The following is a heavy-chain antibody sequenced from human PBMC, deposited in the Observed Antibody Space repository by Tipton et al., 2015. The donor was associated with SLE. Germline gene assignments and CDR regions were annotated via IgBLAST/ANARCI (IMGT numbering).Heavy chain of an antibody. J-gene: IGHJ6*04. CDR3: ARVDPPPI. Sequence: SLRPSCAASGFTGDYYMNWIRQAPGKGLEWVAYISSSGTTIYYADSVKGRFTVSRDNTKNSLYLQMNNLRTEDTAVYYCARVDPPPIWGKGTTVTVSS. V-gene: IGHV3-11*01. CDR1: GFTGDYY. CDR2: ISSSGTTI.